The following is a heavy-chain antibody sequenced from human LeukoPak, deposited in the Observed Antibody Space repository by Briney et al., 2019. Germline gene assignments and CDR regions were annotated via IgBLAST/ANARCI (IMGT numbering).Heavy chain of an antibody. CDR3: ARASWAYSPFDS. CDR2: IFYTGGT. J-gene: IGHJ4*02. V-gene: IGHV4-59*11. D-gene: IGHD2-21*01. Sequence: TSETLSLTCTISGSSISNHYWNWIRQPPGKGLEWVGYIFYTGGTNYNPSLKSRVAISEDTSKNQFSLKLTSVTAADTAVYYCARASWAYSPFDSWGQGTLVTVSS. CDR1: GSSISNHY.